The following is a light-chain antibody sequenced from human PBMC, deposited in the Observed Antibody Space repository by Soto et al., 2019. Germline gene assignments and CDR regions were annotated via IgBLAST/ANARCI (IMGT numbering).Light chain of an antibody. V-gene: IGLV2-14*01. J-gene: IGLJ1*01. Sequence: QSVLPQPASVSGSPGQSITISCTGTSSDVGHYNHVSWYQQHPGKAPKLIIYEVSNRPSAVSDRFSGSKSGNTASLTISGLQTEDEAHYYCTSDTGGSAPFVFGTGTKVTVL. CDR3: TSDTGGSAPFV. CDR2: EVS. CDR1: SSDVGHYNH.